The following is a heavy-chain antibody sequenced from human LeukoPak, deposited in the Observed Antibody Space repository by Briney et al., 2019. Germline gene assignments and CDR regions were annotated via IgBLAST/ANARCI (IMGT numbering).Heavy chain of an antibody. V-gene: IGHV1-2*02. CDR2: INPNSGGT. CDR1: GYTFTGYY. CDR3: ARGERGSYRNNAFDI. D-gene: IGHD1-26*01. J-gene: IGHJ3*02. Sequence: ASVKVSCKASGYTFTGYYMHWVRQAPGQGLEWMGWINPNSGGTNYAQKFQGRVTMTRDTSISTAYMELSRLRSDDTAVYYCARGERGSYRNNAFDIWGQGTMVTVSS.